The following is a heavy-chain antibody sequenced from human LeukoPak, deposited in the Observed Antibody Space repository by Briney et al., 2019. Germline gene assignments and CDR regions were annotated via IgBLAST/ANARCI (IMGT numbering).Heavy chain of an antibody. D-gene: IGHD5-18*01. V-gene: IGHV3-23*01. Sequence: GQSLRLSCAASGFTFSSYAMNWVRQAPRKGLEWGSVISGSGGSTHYADSVKGRFTISRDNSKNTLYLQMNSLRGEDTAVYYCATTIGGYNYGPSFDYWGQGTLVTVSS. J-gene: IGHJ4*02. CDR1: GFTFSSYA. CDR3: ATTIGGYNYGPSFDY. CDR2: ISGSGGST.